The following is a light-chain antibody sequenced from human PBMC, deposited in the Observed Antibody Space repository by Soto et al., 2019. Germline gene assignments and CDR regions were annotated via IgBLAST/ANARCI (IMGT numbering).Light chain of an antibody. CDR1: QNIDIS. V-gene: IGKV1-5*01. CDR3: QHYNSYSEA. Sequence: DIQMTQSPSTLSASVGDRVTITCRASQNIDISLAWFQQRPGQAPKVLIYAASGLASGVPSTFSGSGSGTEFTLTISSLQPDDFATYYCQHYNSYSEAFGQGTKVELK. CDR2: AAS. J-gene: IGKJ1*01.